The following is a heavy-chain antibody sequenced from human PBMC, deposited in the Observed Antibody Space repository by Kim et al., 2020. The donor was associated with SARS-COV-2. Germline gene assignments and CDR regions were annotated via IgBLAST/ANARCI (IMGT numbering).Heavy chain of an antibody. J-gene: IGHJ4*02. V-gene: IGHV3-7*04. D-gene: IGHD4-17*01. CDR3: ARAYDDYGDPEGRDY. Sequence: SVKGRFTISRDNAKNSLYLQMNSLRAEDTAVYYCARAYDDYGDPEGRDYWGQGTLVTVSS.